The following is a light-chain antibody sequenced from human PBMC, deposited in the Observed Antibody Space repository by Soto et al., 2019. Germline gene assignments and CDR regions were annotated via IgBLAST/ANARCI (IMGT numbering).Light chain of an antibody. Sequence: QSALTQPPSASGSPGQSVTISCTGTSSDAGGYNFVSWYQQHPGKAPKLLIYGNSNRPSGVPDRFSGSKSGTSASLAITGLQAEDEADYYCQSYDSSLSGSYVFGTGTKVTVL. CDR1: SSDAGGYNF. CDR3: QSYDSSLSGSYV. V-gene: IGLV2-8*01. J-gene: IGLJ1*01. CDR2: GNS.